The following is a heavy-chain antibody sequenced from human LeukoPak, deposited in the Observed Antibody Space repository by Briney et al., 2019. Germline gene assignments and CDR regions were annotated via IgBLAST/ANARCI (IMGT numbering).Heavy chain of an antibody. CDR3: ARDPTSVVVTANPT. J-gene: IGHJ5*02. V-gene: IGHV3-48*03. CDR2: IGSSGSTI. CDR1: GFTFSSYE. Sequence: GGSLRLSCAASGFTFSSYEMNWVRQAPGKGLEWVSYIGSSGSTIYYADSVKGRFTISRDNAKNSLYLQMNSLRAEDTAVYYCARDPTSVVVTANPTWGQGTLVTVSS. D-gene: IGHD2-21*02.